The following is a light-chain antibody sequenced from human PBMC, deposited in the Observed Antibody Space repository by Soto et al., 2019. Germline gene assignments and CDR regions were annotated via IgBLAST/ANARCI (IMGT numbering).Light chain of an antibody. CDR1: QSISSW. J-gene: IGKJ4*01. CDR2: KAS. CDR3: QQYNSYGLT. V-gene: IGKV1-5*03. Sequence: DIQMTQSPSTLSASAGDRVTITCRASQSISSWLAWYQQKPGKAPKILIYKASSLESGVPSRFSGSGSGTEFTLTISRLQPDDFSTYYCQQYNSYGLTFGGGTKVDIK.